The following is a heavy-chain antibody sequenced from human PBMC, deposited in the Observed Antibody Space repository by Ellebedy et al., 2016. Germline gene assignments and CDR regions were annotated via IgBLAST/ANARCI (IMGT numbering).Heavy chain of an antibody. CDR1: GGSISSYY. CDR2: IYYSGST. Sequence: GSLRLSCTVSGGSISSYYWNWIRQPPGKGLEWIGYIYYSGSTNYNPSLKSRVTISADTSKNQFSLKLSSVTAADTAVYYCARGYSYGYCFDYWGQGTLVTVSS. V-gene: IGHV4-59*08. CDR3: ARGYSYGYCFDY. J-gene: IGHJ4*02. D-gene: IGHD5-18*01.